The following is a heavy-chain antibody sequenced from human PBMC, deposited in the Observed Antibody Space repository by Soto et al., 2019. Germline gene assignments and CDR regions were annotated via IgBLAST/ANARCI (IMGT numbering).Heavy chain of an antibody. CDR3: ARGRGYDILTGYYYYYYYCMDV. CDR2: INHSGST. CDR1: GGTFSGYY. J-gene: IGHJ6*02. Sequence: PWETMSLTCAVYGGTFSGYYWSGRRQHSGKGLEWIAEINHSGSTNYNPSRKTRVTMSVDTSKIQFSLTLSSVTSADTAVYYCARGRGYDILTGYYYYYYYCMDVWGQGTTVTVSS. D-gene: IGHD3-9*01. V-gene: IGHV4-34*01.